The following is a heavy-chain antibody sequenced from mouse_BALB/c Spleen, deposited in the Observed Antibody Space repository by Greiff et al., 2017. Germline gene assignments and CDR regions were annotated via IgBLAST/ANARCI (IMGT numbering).Heavy chain of an antibody. CDR3: ARQEGGY. CDR1: GYAFSSSW. V-gene: IGHV1-82*01. Sequence: QVQLKESGPELVKPGASVKISCKASGYAFSSSWMNWVKQRPGQGLEWIGRIYPGDGDTNYNGTFKGTATLTADKSSSTAYMQLSSLTSVDSAVYFCARQEGGYWGQGTTLTVSS. J-gene: IGHJ2*01. CDR2: IYPGDGDT.